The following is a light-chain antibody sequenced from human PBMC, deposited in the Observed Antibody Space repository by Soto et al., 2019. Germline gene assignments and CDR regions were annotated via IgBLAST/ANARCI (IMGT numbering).Light chain of an antibody. CDR1: MRDVGAYNL. CDR3: SAYTARSTLV. CDR2: EVS. J-gene: IGLJ3*02. Sequence: QSALTQPPSVSGSAGQSITISCSGTMRDVGAYNLVSWYQQHPGTAPKLIIYEVSNRPSGISSRFSGSRSGNTASLTISGLQAEDEGYYYCSAYTARSTLVFGGGTKVTVL. V-gene: IGLV2-14*01.